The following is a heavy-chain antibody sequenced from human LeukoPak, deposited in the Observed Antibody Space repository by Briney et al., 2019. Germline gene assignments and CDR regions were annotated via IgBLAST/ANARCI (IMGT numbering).Heavy chain of an antibody. D-gene: IGHD3-22*01. CDR2: ISAYNGNT. CDR1: GYTFTSYG. V-gene: IGHV1-18*01. Sequence: ASVKVSCKASGYTFTSYGISWVRQAPGQGLEWMGWISAYNGNTNYAQKLQGRVSMTTDASTSTAYMELRSLISDDTAVYYCARDGRYYDRSGYWYYFDYWGQGTLVTVSS. CDR3: ARDGRYYDRSGYWYYFDY. J-gene: IGHJ4*02.